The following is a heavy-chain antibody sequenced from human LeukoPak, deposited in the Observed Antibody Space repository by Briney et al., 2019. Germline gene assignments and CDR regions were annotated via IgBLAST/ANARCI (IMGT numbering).Heavy chain of an antibody. CDR1: GGSISSGDYP. CDR2: IFHTGHT. V-gene: IGHV4-30-2*01. CDR3: ARGFYGSGSQFNY. J-gene: IGHJ4*02. Sequence: SETLSLTCAVSGGSISSGDYPWSWIRQPPGKGLEWIGYIFHTGHTSYNPSLKSRVTISVDMSKNQLSLKLSSVTAADTAVYYCARGFYGSGSQFNYWGQGTLVTVSS. D-gene: IGHD3-10*01.